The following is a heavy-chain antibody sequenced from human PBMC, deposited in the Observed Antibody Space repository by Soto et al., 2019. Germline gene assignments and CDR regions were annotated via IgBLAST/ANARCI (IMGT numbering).Heavy chain of an antibody. J-gene: IGHJ4*02. CDR3: VKSSRTLGDS. D-gene: IGHD6-13*01. Sequence: EVQLLESGGGLVQPGGSLRLSCAASGLTFSSFAMSWVRQAPGKGLEWVSAIDTSGGGTYYADSVKGRFTISRDNSKNTLYPQMNSLRAEDTAVYYAVKSSRTLGDSWGQGTLVTVSS. V-gene: IGHV3-23*01. CDR2: IDTSGGGT. CDR1: GLTFSSFA.